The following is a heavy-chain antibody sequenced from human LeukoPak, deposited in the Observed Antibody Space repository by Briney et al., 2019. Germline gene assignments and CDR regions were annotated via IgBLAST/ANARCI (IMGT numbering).Heavy chain of an antibody. V-gene: IGHV3-23*01. Sequence: GGSLRLSCAASGFTFSSYAMSWVRQAPGKGLEWVSAISGSGGSTYYADSEKGRFTISRDNSKNTLYLQMNSLRAEDTAVYYCAKFRTPAAMQEYYFDYWGQGTLVTVSS. J-gene: IGHJ4*02. CDR3: AKFRTPAAMQEYYFDY. D-gene: IGHD2-2*01. CDR1: GFTFSSYA. CDR2: ISGSGGST.